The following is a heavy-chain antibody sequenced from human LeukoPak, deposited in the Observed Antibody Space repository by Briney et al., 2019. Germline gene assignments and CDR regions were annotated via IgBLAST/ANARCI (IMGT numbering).Heavy chain of an antibody. CDR3: ARVALGSAAANDY. D-gene: IGHD2-2*01. CDR1: GFTFSDYY. J-gene: IGHJ4*02. V-gene: IGHV3-11*01. CDR2: ISSSGSTI. Sequence: PGGSLRLPCAASGFTFSDYYMSWIRQAPGKGLEWVSYISSSGSTIYYADSVKGRFTISRDNAKNSLYLQMNSLRAEDTAVYYCARVALGSAAANDYWGQGTLVTVSS.